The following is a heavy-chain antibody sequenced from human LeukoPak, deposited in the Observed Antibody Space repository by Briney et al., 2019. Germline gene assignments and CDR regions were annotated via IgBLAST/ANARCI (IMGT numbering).Heavy chain of an antibody. CDR1: GYTFTSYH. CDR2: VNPSGGSA. D-gene: IGHD6-19*01. CDR3: ARARLGSSASADC. J-gene: IGHJ4*02. V-gene: IGHV1-46*01. Sequence: ASVKVSCKASGYTFTSYHMHWVRQAPGQGLEGMGIVNPSGGSATCAQKFQGRVTMTRDTSTSTVYMEVSSLRSEDTAVYYCARARLGSSASADCWGQGTLVTVSS.